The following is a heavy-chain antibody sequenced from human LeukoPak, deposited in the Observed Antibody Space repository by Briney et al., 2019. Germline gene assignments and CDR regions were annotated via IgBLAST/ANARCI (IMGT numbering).Heavy chain of an antibody. CDR3: ARAGYSSSWYFGSDY. D-gene: IGHD6-13*01. CDR1: GYTFTDYY. V-gene: IGHV1-2*02. CDR2: INPNSGVT. Sequence: GASVKVSCKASGYTFTDYYMHWVRQAPGQGLEWLGWINPNSGVTNFAQKFQGRVTMTTDTSTSTAYMELRSLRSDDTAVYYCARAGYSSSWYFGSDYWGQGTLVTVSS. J-gene: IGHJ4*02.